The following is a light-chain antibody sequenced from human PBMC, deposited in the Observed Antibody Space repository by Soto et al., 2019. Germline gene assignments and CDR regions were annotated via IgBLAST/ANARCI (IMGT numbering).Light chain of an antibody. Sequence: EIVLTQSPATLSLSPGERATLSCRASQTVGRSLAWYQQKRGQAPRLLIYGASNRAPGIPARFSGSGSGTDFTLTISSLEPEDFAVYHCLQRSIGFTFGPGTKVDIK. CDR2: GAS. CDR1: QTVGRS. V-gene: IGKV3-11*01. J-gene: IGKJ3*01. CDR3: LQRSIGFT.